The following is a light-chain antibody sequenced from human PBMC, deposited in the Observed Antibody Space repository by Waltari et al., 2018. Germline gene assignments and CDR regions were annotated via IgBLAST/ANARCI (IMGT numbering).Light chain of an antibody. J-gene: IGKJ4*01. CDR1: QSVSSNY. CDR3: QQYGSSPLT. CDR2: GAS. Sequence: EIVLTQSPGTLSLSPGERATLSCRASQSVSSNYLGCYHQKHGQPPTLLIYGASSRATGIPDRFCGSGSGTDFTLTSSRLGPEDFAVYYCQQYGSSPLTFGGGTKVEIK. V-gene: IGKV3-20*01.